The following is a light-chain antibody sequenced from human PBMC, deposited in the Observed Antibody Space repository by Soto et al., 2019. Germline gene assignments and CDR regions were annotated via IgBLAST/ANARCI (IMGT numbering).Light chain of an antibody. CDR2: DAS. Sequence: DIQMTPSQSSLSASVVDIVTITCQASQNINNYLNWYQQTPGRAPKLLIYDASNLEAGFPSRFRGSGSGTDFTFTISRLQPEDIATYYCQQYENLPTFGQGTQLEIK. CDR1: QNINNY. CDR3: QQYENLPT. J-gene: IGKJ5*01. V-gene: IGKV1-33*01.